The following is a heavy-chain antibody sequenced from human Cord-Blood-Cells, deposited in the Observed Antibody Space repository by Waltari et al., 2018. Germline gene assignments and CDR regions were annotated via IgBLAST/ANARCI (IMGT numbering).Heavy chain of an antibody. V-gene: IGHV3-9*01. CDR3: AKDIGSYYFDY. Sequence: EVQLVESGGGVVQPGRSLRLSCSASGFHFGAYAMHWGRQAPGKGLEWVSGISWNSGSIGYADSVKGRFTISRDNAKNSLYLQMNSLRAEDTALYYCAKDIGSYYFDYWGQGTLVTVSS. CDR1: GFHFGAYA. J-gene: IGHJ4*02. CDR2: ISWNSGSI.